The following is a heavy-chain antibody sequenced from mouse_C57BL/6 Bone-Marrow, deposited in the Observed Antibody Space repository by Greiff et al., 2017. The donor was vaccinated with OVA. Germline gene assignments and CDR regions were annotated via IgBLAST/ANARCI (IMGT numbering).Heavy chain of an antibody. D-gene: IGHD4-1*02. Sequence: QVQLQQPGAELVRPGSSVKLSCKASGYTFTSYWLDWVKQRPGQGLEWIGNIYPSDSETHYNQKFKDKATLTVDKSSSTAYMQLSSLTSEDSAVYYCASGQLGLWYFDVWGTGTTVTVSS. CDR3: ASGQLGLWYFDV. CDR2: IYPSDSET. V-gene: IGHV1-61*01. CDR1: GYTFTSYW. J-gene: IGHJ1*03.